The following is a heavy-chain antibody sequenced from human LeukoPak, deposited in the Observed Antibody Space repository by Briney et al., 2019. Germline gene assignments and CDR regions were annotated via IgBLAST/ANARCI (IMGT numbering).Heavy chain of an antibody. CDR1: GYTFTSYF. CDR2: INPSGGTT. D-gene: IGHD4-11*01. CDR3: ARPTERFDSVTTFFDY. J-gene: IGHJ4*02. Sequence: ASVKVSCKASGYTFTSYFMHWVRQAPGQGLEWMGIINPSGGTTSYAQKFQGRVTMTRDTSTSTVYMGLSSLRSEDTAVYYCARPTERFDSVTTFFDYWGQGTLVTVSS. V-gene: IGHV1-46*01.